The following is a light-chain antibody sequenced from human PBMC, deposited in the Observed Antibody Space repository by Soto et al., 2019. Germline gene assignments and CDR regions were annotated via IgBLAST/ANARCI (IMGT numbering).Light chain of an antibody. CDR1: QSISSSY. Sequence: EIVLTQSPGTLSLSPGERATLSCRASQSISSSYLAWYQQKPGQAPRLLIYGASSRAVGIPDNFSGSGSGKDFTLTISRLEPEDFAVYYCQQYGTSPWTFGQGTKVEIK. CDR2: GAS. V-gene: IGKV3-20*01. CDR3: QQYGTSPWT. J-gene: IGKJ1*01.